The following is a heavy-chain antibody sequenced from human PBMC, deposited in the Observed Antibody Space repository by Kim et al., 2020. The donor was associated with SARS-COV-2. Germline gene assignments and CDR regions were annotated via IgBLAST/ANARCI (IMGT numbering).Heavy chain of an antibody. CDR3: ARKTKIGGAFDY. Sequence: SETLSLTCTVSGGSISTGDYYWSWIRQPPGKGPEWIGYIFYSGSTYYNPSLKSRVTISVDTSKNQFSLKLNSVTAADTAVYYCARKTKIGGAFDYWGQGTQVTVSS. CDR2: IFYSGST. CDR1: GGSISTGDYY. V-gene: IGHV4-30-4*01. D-gene: IGHD3-10*01. J-gene: IGHJ4*02.